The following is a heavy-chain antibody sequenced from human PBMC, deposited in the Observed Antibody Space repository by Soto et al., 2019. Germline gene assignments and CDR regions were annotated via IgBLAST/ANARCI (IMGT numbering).Heavy chain of an antibody. J-gene: IGHJ6*02. Sequence: ASVKVSCKASGYTFTSYAMHWVRQAPGQRLEWMGWINAGNGNTKYSQKFQGRVTITRDKSASTAYMELSSLRSEDTAVYYCARSRSITIFGVVISAYYGMDVWGQGTTVTVSS. CDR2: INAGNGNT. CDR3: ARSRSITIFGVVISAYYGMDV. D-gene: IGHD3-3*01. CDR1: GYTFTSYA. V-gene: IGHV1-3*01.